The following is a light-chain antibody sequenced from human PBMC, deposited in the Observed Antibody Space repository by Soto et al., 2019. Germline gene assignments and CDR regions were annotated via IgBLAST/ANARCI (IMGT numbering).Light chain of an antibody. CDR1: SSNIGTNT. Sequence: QSVLTQPPSASGTPGQRVTISCSGSSSNIGTNTANWYQQLPGTAPKLLIYSHNYRPSGVPDRFSASKSGTSASLAISGLQSEDEADYYCAAWDDSLSGYVFGTGTKV. V-gene: IGLV1-44*01. CDR2: SHN. CDR3: AAWDDSLSGYV. J-gene: IGLJ1*01.